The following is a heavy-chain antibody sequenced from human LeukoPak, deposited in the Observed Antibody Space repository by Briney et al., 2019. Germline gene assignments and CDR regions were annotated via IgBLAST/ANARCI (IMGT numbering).Heavy chain of an antibody. CDR3: ARDPDADYGADYYGMDV. Sequence: SETLSLTCTVSGGSISSSSYYWGWLRQPPGKGLEWIGSIYYSGSTYYNPSLKSRVTISVDTSKNQFSLKLSSVTAADTAVYYCARDPDADYGADYYGMDVWGQGTTVTVSS. D-gene: IGHD4-17*01. CDR2: IYYSGST. CDR1: GGSISSSSYY. V-gene: IGHV4-39*07. J-gene: IGHJ6*02.